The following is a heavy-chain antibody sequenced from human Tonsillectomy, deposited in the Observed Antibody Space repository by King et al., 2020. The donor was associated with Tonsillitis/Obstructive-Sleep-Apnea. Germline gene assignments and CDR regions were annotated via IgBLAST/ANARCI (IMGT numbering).Heavy chain of an antibody. J-gene: IGHJ5*02. CDR2: IYHIGST. D-gene: IGHD6-6*01. V-gene: IGHV4-4*02. CDR3: ARDLSSSSGLNWFDP. Sequence: VQLQESGPGLVKPSGTLSLTCAVSGGSISSSNWWSWVRQPPGKGLEWIGEIYHIGSTNYNPSLKSRATISVDKSKNQFSLKLSSVTAADTAVYYCARDLSSSSGLNWFDPWGQGTLVTVSS. CDR1: GGSISSSNW.